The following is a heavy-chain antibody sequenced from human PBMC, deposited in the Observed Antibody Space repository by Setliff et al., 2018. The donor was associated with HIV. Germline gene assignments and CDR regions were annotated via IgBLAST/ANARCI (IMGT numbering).Heavy chain of an antibody. Sequence: SETLSLTCLVSGGSISSYYWSWIRQSAGKGLEWIGRIYSSGSTKYNPSLKSRVTMSVNTAKNQFFLMLSSVTAADTAVYYCARLTGNHIEYWGQGTLVTVSS. CDR1: GGSISSYY. CDR3: ARLTGNHIEY. D-gene: IGHD1-1*01. CDR2: IYSSGST. J-gene: IGHJ4*02. V-gene: IGHV4-4*07.